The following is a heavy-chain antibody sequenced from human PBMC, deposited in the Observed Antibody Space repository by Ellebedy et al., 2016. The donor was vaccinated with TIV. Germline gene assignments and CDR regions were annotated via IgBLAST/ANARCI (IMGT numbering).Heavy chain of an antibody. CDR3: ARVGRKSGWFDP. D-gene: IGHD3-10*01. J-gene: IGHJ5*02. CDR2: ISSSSSYI. CDR1: GFTFSSYS. V-gene: IGHV3-21*01. Sequence: GGSLRLSXAASGFTFSSYSMNWVRQAPGKGLEWVSSISSSSSYIYYADSVKGRFTISRDNAKNSLYLQMNSLRAEDTAVYYCARVGRKSGWFDPWGQGTLVTVSS.